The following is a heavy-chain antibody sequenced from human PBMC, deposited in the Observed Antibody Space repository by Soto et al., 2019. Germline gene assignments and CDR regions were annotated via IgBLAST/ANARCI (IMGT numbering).Heavy chain of an antibody. J-gene: IGHJ4*02. D-gene: IGHD5-12*01. Sequence: GGSLRLSCAASGFTFSSYWMSWVRQAPGKGLEWVANIKQDGSEKYYVDSVKGRFTISRDNAKNSLYLQMNSLRAEDTAVYYCARDRPSENSGYGEGNYFDYWGQGTLVTVSS. CDR1: GFTFSSYW. V-gene: IGHV3-7*01. CDR3: ARDRPSENSGYGEGNYFDY. CDR2: IKQDGSEK.